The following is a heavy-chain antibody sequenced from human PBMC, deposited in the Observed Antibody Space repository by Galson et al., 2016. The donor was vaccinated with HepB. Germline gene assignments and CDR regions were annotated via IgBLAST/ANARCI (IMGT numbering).Heavy chain of an antibody. D-gene: IGHD1-26*01. Sequence: SLRLSCAASGFIFSSYSMNWVRQAPGKGLECVSSISDSASYVYYADSVKGRFTISRDNAKNSLYLQMNSLRAEDTAVYYCARGYPLVDYWGQGTLVTVS. J-gene: IGHJ4*02. CDR2: ISDSASYV. CDR3: ARGYPLVDY. CDR1: GFIFSSYS. V-gene: IGHV3-21*01.